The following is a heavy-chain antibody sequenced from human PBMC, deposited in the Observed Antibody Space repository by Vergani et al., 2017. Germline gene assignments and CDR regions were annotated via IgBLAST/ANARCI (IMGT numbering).Heavy chain of an antibody. J-gene: IGHJ2*01. CDR1: VDSFNNSP. CDR2: IIPVFGTA. CDR3: ARLHAYWGQFSCDV. V-gene: IGHV1-69*13. D-gene: IGHD7-27*01. Sequence: QVHLVQSGAEVKKPGSSVKVSCRSSVDSFNNSPITWVRQAPGQGLEWMGRIIPVFGTADYSQKFQDRGTITAGESTNTSYTHLSTLRSDGAAVYFCARLHAYWGQFSCDVWGRGTHVTVSS.